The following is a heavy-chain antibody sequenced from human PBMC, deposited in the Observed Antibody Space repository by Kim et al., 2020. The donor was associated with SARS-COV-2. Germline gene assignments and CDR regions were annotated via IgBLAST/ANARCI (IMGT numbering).Heavy chain of an antibody. CDR3: AKALYCSSTSCCGLRYLSAMCRKKRTDTYYSGMDV. V-gene: IGHV3-43*02. CDR2: TSGDGGST. D-gene: IGHD2-2*01. Sequence: GGSLRLSCAASGFTFDDYAMHWVRQAPGKGLEWVSLTSGDGGSTYYADSVKGRFTISRDNSKNSLYLQMNSLRTEDTALYYCAKALYCSSTSCCGLRYLSAMCRKKRTDTYYSGMDVWGQGTTVTVSS. J-gene: IGHJ6*02. CDR1: GFTFDDYA.